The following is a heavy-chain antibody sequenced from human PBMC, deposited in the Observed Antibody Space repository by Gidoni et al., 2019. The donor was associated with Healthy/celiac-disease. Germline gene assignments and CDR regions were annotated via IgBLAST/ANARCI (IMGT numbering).Heavy chain of an antibody. Sequence: EVQLVESGGGLVKPGGSLRLSCAASGFTFSSYSMHWVRQAPGKGLEWVSSISSSSSYIYYADSVKGRFTISRDNANNSLYLQMNSLRAEDTAVYYCARGGVGVPAATLNYYYYYGMDVWGQGTTVTVSS. D-gene: IGHD2-2*01. CDR3: ARGGVGVPAATLNYYYYYGMDV. J-gene: IGHJ6*02. CDR1: GFTFSSYS. V-gene: IGHV3-21*01. CDR2: ISSSSSYI.